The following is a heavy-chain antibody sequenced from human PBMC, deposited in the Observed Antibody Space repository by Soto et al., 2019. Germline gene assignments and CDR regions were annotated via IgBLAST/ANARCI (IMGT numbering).Heavy chain of an antibody. CDR3: VRDQGRQLVPHWYFDL. D-gene: IGHD6-6*01. J-gene: IGHJ2*01. CDR2: ISYDGTNK. V-gene: IGHV3-30-3*01. Sequence: QVQLVESGGGVVQPGRSLRLSCAASGFTFSSYAIHWVRQAPGKGLEWVALISYDGTNKYYADSVKGRFTISRDDSKNTLYLQMISLRVEDTAMYYCVRDQGRQLVPHWYFDLWGRGTLVTVSS. CDR1: GFTFSSYA.